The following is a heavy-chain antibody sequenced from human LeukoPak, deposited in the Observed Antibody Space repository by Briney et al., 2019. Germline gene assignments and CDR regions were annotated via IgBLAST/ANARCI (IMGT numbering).Heavy chain of an antibody. CDR1: GFTFSTCA. D-gene: IGHD2-15*01. J-gene: IGHJ4*02. CDR2: ITASAGTT. Sequence: PGGSLRLSCAASGFTFSTCAMTWVRQAPGKGLEWVSLITASAGTTYYADSVKGRFTISRDNYTLFLQMNSLRAEDTALYYCAKDPASGYCTGGTCYDSPFDSWGQGTLVTVSS. V-gene: IGHV3-23*01. CDR3: AKDPASGYCTGGTCYDSPFDS.